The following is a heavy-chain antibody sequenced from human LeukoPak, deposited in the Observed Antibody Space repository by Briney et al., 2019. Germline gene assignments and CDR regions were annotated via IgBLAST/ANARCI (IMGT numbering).Heavy chain of an antibody. V-gene: IGHV4-61*05. D-gene: IGHD3-10*01. J-gene: IGHJ4*02. CDR3: ARHFGETPGGFIDY. CDR2: IYYSGST. CDR1: GGSISSSSYY. Sequence: SETLSLTCTVSGGSISSSSYYWSWIRQPPGKGLEWIGYIYYSGSTNYNPSLKSRVTISVDTSKKQFSLELSSVTAADTAVYYCARHFGETPGGFIDYWGQGILVTVSS.